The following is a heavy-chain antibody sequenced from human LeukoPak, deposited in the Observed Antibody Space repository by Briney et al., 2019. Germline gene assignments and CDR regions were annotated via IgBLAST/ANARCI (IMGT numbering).Heavy chain of an antibody. V-gene: IGHV3-33*06. D-gene: IGHD3-22*01. J-gene: IGHJ4*02. CDR1: GFTFSSYG. CDR2: IWYDGSNK. Sequence: PGGSLRLSCAASGFTFSSYGIHWVRQAPGKGLEWVAVIWYDGSNKYNVDSVKGRFTISRDNSKNTLYLQMNSLRAEDTAIYYCAKESVGYGSILGRGYYFDYWGQGTLVSVSS. CDR3: AKESVGYGSILGRGYYFDY.